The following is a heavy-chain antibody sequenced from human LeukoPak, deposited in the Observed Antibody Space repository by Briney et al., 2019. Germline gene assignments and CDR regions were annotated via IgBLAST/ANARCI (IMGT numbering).Heavy chain of an antibody. Sequence: SVKVSCKASGGTFSSYAISWVRQAPGQGLEWMGGIIPIFGTANYAQKFQGRVTITTDESTSTAYMELSSLRSEDTAVYYCARAHDSSGYYLPNDAFDIWGQGTMVTVSS. CDR1: GGTFSSYA. J-gene: IGHJ3*02. D-gene: IGHD3-22*01. CDR3: ARAHDSSGYYLPNDAFDI. V-gene: IGHV1-69*05. CDR2: IIPIFGTA.